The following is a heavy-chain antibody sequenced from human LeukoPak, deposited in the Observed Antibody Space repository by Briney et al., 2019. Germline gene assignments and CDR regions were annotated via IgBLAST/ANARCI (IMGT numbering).Heavy chain of an antibody. V-gene: IGHV1-24*01. Sequence: ASVMVSCKVSGYTLNKLSMHWVRQAPGKGLEWMGGFDPEDGETIYAQKLQGRVTLTTDTSTSTAYMELRSLRSEDTAVYYCARVLLSDYGDYKWFDPWGQGTLVTVSS. CDR1: GYTLNKLS. CDR2: FDPEDGET. J-gene: IGHJ5*02. CDR3: ARVLLSDYGDYKWFDP. D-gene: IGHD4-17*01.